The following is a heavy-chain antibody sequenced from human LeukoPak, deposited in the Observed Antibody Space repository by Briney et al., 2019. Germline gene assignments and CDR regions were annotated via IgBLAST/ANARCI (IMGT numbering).Heavy chain of an antibody. Sequence: PGGSLRLSCAAPGFTFNSYAVSWVRQAPGKGLEWVSAISGSGGSTYYADSVKGRFTISRDNSKNTLYLQMNSLRPEDTAVYYCAKVIYCSSTSCYKVDYWGQGTLVTVSS. CDR3: AKVIYCSSTSCYKVDY. V-gene: IGHV3-23*01. D-gene: IGHD2-2*02. J-gene: IGHJ4*02. CDR1: GFTFNSYA. CDR2: ISGSGGST.